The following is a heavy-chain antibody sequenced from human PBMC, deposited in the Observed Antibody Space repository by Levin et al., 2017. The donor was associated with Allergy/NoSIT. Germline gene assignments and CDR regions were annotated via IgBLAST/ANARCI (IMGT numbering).Heavy chain of an antibody. V-gene: IGHV1-69*13. J-gene: IGHJ6*02. CDR2: IIPIFGTA. Sequence: SVKVSCKASGGTFSSYAISWVRQAPGQGLEWMGGIIPIFGTANYAQKFQGRVTITADESTSTAYMELSSLRSEDTAVYYCARSVGPGTSNGMDVWGQGTTVTVSS. D-gene: IGHD1-26*01. CDR3: ARSVGPGTSNGMDV. CDR1: GGTFSSYA.